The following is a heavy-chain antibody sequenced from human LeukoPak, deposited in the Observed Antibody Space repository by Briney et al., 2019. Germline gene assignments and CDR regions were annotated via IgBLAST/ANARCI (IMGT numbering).Heavy chain of an antibody. Sequence: PGGSLRLSCAASGFTFSSYGMHWIRQAPGKGLEWVSYISSSGSTIYYADSVKGRFTISRDNAKSSLYLQMNSLRAEDTAVYYCARGRTDYDFWSGLSYYGMDVWGQGTTVTVSS. D-gene: IGHD3-3*01. V-gene: IGHV3-48*04. CDR1: GFTFSSYG. CDR2: ISSSGSTI. J-gene: IGHJ6*02. CDR3: ARGRTDYDFWSGLSYYGMDV.